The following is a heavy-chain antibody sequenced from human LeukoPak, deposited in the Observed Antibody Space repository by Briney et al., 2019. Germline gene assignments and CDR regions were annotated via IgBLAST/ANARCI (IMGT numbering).Heavy chain of an antibody. CDR1: GFTFSSYR. J-gene: IGHJ4*02. CDR3: ACRRWKTSAVDY. Sequence: GGSLRLSCAASGFTFSSYRMSWVRQAPGKGLEWVANIKQDGSEKHYVDSLKGRFTISRDNAKNSLYLQMNSLRAEDTAVYFCACRRWKTSAVDYWGQGTLVTVSS. D-gene: IGHD4-23*01. V-gene: IGHV3-7*01. CDR2: IKQDGSEK.